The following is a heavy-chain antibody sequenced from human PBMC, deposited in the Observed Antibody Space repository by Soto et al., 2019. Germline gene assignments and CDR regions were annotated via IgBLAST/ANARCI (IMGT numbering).Heavy chain of an antibody. J-gene: IGHJ6*02. CDR2: ISAYNGNT. CDR3: ARDDSPFKIAVAGPYYYLLDV. V-gene: IGHV1-18*01. D-gene: IGHD6-19*01. CDR1: GYTFTSYG. Sequence: ASVKVSCKASGYTFTSYGISWVRQAPGQGLEWMGWISAYNGNTNYAQKLQGRVTMTTDTSTSTAYMELRSLRSDDTAVYYCARDDSPFKIAVAGPYYYLLDVWGQGTTVTVSS.